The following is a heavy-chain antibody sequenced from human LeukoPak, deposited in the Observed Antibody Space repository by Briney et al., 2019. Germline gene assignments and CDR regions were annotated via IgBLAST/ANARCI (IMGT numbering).Heavy chain of an antibody. CDR2: IYYRGST. Sequence: SETLSLTCTVSGGSISSSSYYWGWIRQPPGKGLEWIGSIYYRGSTYYNPSLKSRVTISVDTSKNQFSLKLSSVTAADTAVYYCASRDYGDYEWGQGTLVTVSS. J-gene: IGHJ4*02. D-gene: IGHD4-17*01. CDR3: ASRDYGDYE. CDR1: GGSISSSSYY. V-gene: IGHV4-39*01.